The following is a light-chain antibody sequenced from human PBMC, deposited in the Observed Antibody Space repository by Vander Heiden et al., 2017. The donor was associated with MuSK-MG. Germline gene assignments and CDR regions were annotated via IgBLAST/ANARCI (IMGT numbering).Light chain of an antibody. CDR1: QSISSY. J-gene: IGKJ3*01. CDR3: QQFDSTPRGT. Sequence: DIQMTQSPSSLSASVGDRVTITCRASQSISSYLNWYQQKPGKAPKLLIYAASSLQSGAPSRFRRRGSGTDFTLTISSLQPEDFAPYYCQQFDSTPRGTFGHGTKVDIK. V-gene: IGKV1-39*01. CDR2: AAS.